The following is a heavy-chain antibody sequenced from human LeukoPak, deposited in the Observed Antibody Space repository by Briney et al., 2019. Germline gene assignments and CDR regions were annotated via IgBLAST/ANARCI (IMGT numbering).Heavy chain of an antibody. J-gene: IGHJ4*02. D-gene: IGHD6-13*01. CDR1: GYTFTGYY. CDR3: ATPGPYSSSWYLFDY. V-gene: IGHV1-2*02. CDR2: INPNSGGT. Sequence: GASVKVSCKASGYTFTGYYMHWVRQAPGLGLEWMGWINPNSGGTNYAQKFQGRVTMTRDTSISTAYMELSRLRSDDTAVYYCATPGPYSSSWYLFDYWGQGTLVTVSS.